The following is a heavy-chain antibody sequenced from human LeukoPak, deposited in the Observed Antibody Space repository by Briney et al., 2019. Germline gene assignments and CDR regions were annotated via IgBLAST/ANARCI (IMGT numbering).Heavy chain of an antibody. CDR2: ISAYNGNT. D-gene: IGHD2-2*01. CDR3: ARTKRSSTLNYFDY. V-gene: IGHV1-18*01. Sequence: ASVKVSCKASGYIFTSYAMHWVRQAPGQRLEWMGWISAYNGNTNYAQKLQGRVTMTTDTSTSTAYMELRSLRSDDTAVYYCARTKRSSTLNYFDYWGQGTLVTVSS. J-gene: IGHJ4*02. CDR1: GYIFTSYA.